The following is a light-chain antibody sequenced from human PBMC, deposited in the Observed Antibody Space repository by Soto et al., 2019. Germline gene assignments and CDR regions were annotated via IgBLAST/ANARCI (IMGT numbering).Light chain of an antibody. CDR2: EDS. CDR3: CSYAGSSTSWV. J-gene: IGLJ3*02. V-gene: IGLV2-23*01. CDR1: SSDAGNYNF. Sequence: QSALTQPASVSGSPGQSITISCTGTSSDAGNYNFVSWYQQHPGKAPKVIIYEDSTRPSGVSNRISGSKSGKTASLTISGLQAEEEADYYCCSYAGSSTSWVFGGGTKLTVL.